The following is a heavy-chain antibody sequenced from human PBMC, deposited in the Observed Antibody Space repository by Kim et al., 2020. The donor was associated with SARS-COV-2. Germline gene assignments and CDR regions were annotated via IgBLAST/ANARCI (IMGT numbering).Heavy chain of an antibody. CDR3: ASRPLLTHALDY. Sequence: GGSLRLSCAASGFTFSSYSMNWVRQAPGKGLEWVSSISSSSSYIYYADSVKGRFTISRDNAKNSLYLQMNSLRAEDTAVYYCASRPLLTHALDYWGQGTLVTVSS. J-gene: IGHJ4*02. CDR2: ISSSSSYI. V-gene: IGHV3-21*01. CDR1: GFTFSSYS.